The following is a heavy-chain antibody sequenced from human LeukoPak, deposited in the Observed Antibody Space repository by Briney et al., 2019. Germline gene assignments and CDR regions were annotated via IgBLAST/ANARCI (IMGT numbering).Heavy chain of an antibody. Sequence: ASGKVSCKVSGYTLTELSMHWGRQAPGKGLEWMGGCDPDDGETIYAQKFQGRVTMTEDTSTDTAYMERSSLRSEATAVYYCATDQYCSSTSCIGMDVWGQGTTVTVSS. CDR1: GYTLTELS. CDR3: ATDQYCSSTSCIGMDV. CDR2: CDPDDGET. D-gene: IGHD2-2*01. J-gene: IGHJ6*02. V-gene: IGHV1-24*01.